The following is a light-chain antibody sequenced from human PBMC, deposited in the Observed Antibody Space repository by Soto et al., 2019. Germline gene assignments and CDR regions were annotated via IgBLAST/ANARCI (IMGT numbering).Light chain of an antibody. CDR3: SSYAGSSINTVI. V-gene: IGLV2-14*01. Sequence: QSALTQPASVSGSPGQSIAISCTGTSSDVGGYNYVSWYQQYPGKAPKLMIFEVINRPSGVSNRFSGSKSGNTASLTISGLQAEDEADYYCSSYAGSSINTVIFGGGTKLTVL. J-gene: IGLJ2*01. CDR2: EVI. CDR1: SSDVGGYNY.